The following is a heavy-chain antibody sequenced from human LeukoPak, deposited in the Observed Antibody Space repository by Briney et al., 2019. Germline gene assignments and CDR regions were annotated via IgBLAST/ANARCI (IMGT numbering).Heavy chain of an antibody. J-gene: IGHJ4*02. CDR1: GYTFTGYY. D-gene: IGHD3-10*01. Sequence: ASVKVSCKASGYTFTGYYMHWVRQAPGQGLEWMGWINPNSGGTNYAQKFQGRVTMTRDTSISTAYMELSRLRSDDTAVYYCARPFSYYYGSPADYWGQGTLVTVSS. CDR3: ARPFSYYYGSPADY. CDR2: INPNSGGT. V-gene: IGHV1-2*02.